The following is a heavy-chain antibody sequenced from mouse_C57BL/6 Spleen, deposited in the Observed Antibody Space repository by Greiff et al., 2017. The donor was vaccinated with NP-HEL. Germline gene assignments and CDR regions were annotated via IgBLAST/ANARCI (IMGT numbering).Heavy chain of an antibody. CDR1: GFTFSSYA. V-gene: IGHV5-4*01. CDR2: ISDGGSYT. CDR3: AREDSSGGDAMDY. D-gene: IGHD3-2*02. J-gene: IGHJ4*01. Sequence: EVQGVESGGGLVKPGGSLKLSCAASGFTFSSYAMSWVRQTPEKRLEWVATISDGGSYTYYPDNVKGRFTISRDNAKNNLYLQMSHLKSEDTAMYDCAREDSSGGDAMDYWGQGTSVTVSS.